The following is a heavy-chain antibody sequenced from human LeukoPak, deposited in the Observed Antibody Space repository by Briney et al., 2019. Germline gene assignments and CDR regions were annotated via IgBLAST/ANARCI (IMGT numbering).Heavy chain of an antibody. CDR3: ATLGSSSYKFLDY. CDR2: IYPGDSDT. Sequence: GESLKISCKGSGYSFTSYWIGWGRQMPGKGLGWMGIIYPGDSDTRYSPSFQGQVTISADRSINTAYLHWSSLKASDTAMYYCATLGSSSYKFLDYWGQGTLVTVSS. D-gene: IGHD2-2*02. J-gene: IGHJ4*02. CDR1: GYSFTSYW. V-gene: IGHV5-51*01.